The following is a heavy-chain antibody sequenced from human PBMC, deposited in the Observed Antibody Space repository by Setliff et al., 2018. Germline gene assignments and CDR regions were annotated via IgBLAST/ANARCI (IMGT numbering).Heavy chain of an antibody. CDR2: TNTNTGNP. CDR3: ARASRFGTIVYKGYYYMDV. J-gene: IGHJ6*03. CDR1: GYTFTTYA. V-gene: IGHV7-4-1*02. Sequence: ASVKVSCKASGYTFTTYAMGWMRQAPGQRLEWMGWTNTNTGNPSYAQDFTGRFVFSLDTSVSTAYLQISSLKAEDTAVYYCARASRFGTIVYKGYYYMDVWGKGTTVTVSS. D-gene: IGHD3-10*01.